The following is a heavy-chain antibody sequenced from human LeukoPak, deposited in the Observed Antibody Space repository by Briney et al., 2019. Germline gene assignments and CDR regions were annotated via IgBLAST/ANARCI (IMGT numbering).Heavy chain of an antibody. V-gene: IGHV4-59*01. CDR2: IYYSGST. CDR1: GGSISSYY. CDR3: ARDSGSSGFD. D-gene: IGHD3-22*01. J-gene: IGHJ4*02. Sequence: SETLSLTCTVSGGSISSYYWSWIRQPPGKGLEWIGYIYYSGSTNYNPSLKSRVTISVDTSKNQFSLKLSSVTAADAAVYYCARDSGSSGFDWGQGTLVTVSS.